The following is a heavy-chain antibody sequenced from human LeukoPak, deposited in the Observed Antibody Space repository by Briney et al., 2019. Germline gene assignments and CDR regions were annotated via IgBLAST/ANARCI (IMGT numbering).Heavy chain of an antibody. CDR3: ARRGSCSSASCHSFDY. Sequence: GESLKISCKGSGYSFTNYWIAWVRQMPGKGLEWMGVIHSGNSETRYRPSFQGQVTILVDKSISTAFLQWSSLQASDSAMYYCARRGSCSSASCHSFDYWGQGTLVTVSS. D-gene: IGHD2-2*01. CDR2: IHSGNSET. J-gene: IGHJ4*02. CDR1: GYSFTNYW. V-gene: IGHV5-51*01.